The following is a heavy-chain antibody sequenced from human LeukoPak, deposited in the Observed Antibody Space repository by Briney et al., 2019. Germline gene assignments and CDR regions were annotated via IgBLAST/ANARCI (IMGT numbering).Heavy chain of an antibody. Sequence: PSETLSLTCTVSGGSISNYYWSWIRQPPGKGLEWIAYIYYSGSTNYNPSLKSRVTISVDTSRNQFSLKLSSATAADTAVYYCARGGPVPDYWGQGTLVTVSS. D-gene: IGHD3-10*02. CDR3: ARGGPVPDY. CDR2: IYYSGST. J-gene: IGHJ4*02. CDR1: GGSISNYY. V-gene: IGHV4-59*08.